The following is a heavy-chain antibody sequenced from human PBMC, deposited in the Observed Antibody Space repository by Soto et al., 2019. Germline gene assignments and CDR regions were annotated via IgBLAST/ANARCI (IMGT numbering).Heavy chain of an antibody. V-gene: IGHV4-34*01. J-gene: IGHJ5*02. Sequence: SETLSLTCAVYGGSFSGYYWSWIRQPPGKGLEWIGEINHSGSTNYNPSLKSRVTISVDTSKNQFSLKLSSVTAADTAVYYCARGVYDFWSGYSNWFDPWGQGTLVTVSS. CDR2: INHSGST. D-gene: IGHD3-3*01. CDR1: GGSFSGYY. CDR3: ARGVYDFWSGYSNWFDP.